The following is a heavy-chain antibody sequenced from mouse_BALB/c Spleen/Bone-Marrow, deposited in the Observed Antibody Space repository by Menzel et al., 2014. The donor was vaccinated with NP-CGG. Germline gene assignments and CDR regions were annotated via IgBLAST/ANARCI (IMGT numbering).Heavy chain of an antibody. D-gene: IGHD3-1*01. CDR1: GYTFTDYY. Sequence: LQESGPELVKPGASVKISCKASGYTFTDYYINWVKQKPGQGLEWIGWIYPGSGNTKYNEKSKGKATLTVDTSSSTAYMQLSSLTSEDTAVYFCANLGRYAMDYWGQGTSVTVSS. J-gene: IGHJ4*01. V-gene: IGHV1-84*02. CDR3: ANLGRYAMDY. CDR2: IYPGSGNT.